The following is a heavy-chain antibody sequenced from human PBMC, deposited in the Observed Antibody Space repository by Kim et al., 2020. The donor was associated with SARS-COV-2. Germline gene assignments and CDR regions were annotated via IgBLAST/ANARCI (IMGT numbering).Heavy chain of an antibody. V-gene: IGHV3-23*03. Sequence: YADYVKGRFTSSRETSNTTLYLQMNSLRAEDTAVYYCARARQWLVLFDYWGQGTLVTVSS. D-gene: IGHD6-19*01. J-gene: IGHJ4*02. CDR3: ARARQWLVLFDY.